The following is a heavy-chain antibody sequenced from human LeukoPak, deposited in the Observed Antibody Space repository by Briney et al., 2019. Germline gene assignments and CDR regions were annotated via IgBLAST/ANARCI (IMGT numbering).Heavy chain of an antibody. CDR2: ISYDGGGK. CDR1: GFIFSRYG. V-gene: IGHV3-30*02. D-gene: IGHD6-13*01. J-gene: IGHJ4*02. Sequence: PGGSLRLSYAASGFIFSRYGMHWVRQAPGKGVGGVAFISYDGGGKLYGDSVKGRLTISRENSKNTLYLQMNSLRPEDTAVYYCVKDRTSSWAFDYWGQGTLVTVSS. CDR3: VKDRTSSWAFDY.